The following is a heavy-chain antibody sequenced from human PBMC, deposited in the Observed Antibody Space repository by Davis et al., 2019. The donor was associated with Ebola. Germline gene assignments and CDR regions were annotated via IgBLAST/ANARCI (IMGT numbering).Heavy chain of an antibody. D-gene: IGHD2-8*01. Sequence: ETLSLTCTVSGGSISSYYWSWVRQAPGTGLEWVANIKQDGSEKYYVDSVKGRFTISRDNAKNSLYLQMNSLRAEDTAVYYCARNGYYFDYWGQGTLVTVSS. J-gene: IGHJ4*02. CDR1: GGSISSYY. V-gene: IGHV3-7*03. CDR3: ARNGYYFDY. CDR2: IKQDGSEK.